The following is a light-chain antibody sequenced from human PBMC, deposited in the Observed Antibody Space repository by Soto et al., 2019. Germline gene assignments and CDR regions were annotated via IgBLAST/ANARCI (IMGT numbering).Light chain of an antibody. CDR1: QSVLYNSNSKNY. Sequence: DIVMTQFPDSLAGSLGERATINCKSSQSVLYNSNSKNYLAWYQQKPGQPPKLLIPWASTRASGVPDRFGGSGSGTDFTLTISNLQAEDVAIYFCHQHLSIPLTFGPGTKVEVK. CDR2: WAS. V-gene: IGKV4-1*01. J-gene: IGKJ3*01. CDR3: HQHLSIPLT.